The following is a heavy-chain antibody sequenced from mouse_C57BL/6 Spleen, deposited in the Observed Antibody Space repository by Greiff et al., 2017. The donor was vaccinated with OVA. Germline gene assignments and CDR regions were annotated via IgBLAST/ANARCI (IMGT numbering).Heavy chain of an antibody. CDR3: ARRTGTKRGNYFDY. CDR1: GYTFTSYW. J-gene: IGHJ2*01. V-gene: IGHV1-69*01. D-gene: IGHD4-1*01. CDR2: IDPSDSYT. Sequence: QVHVKQPGAELVMPGASVKLSCKASGYTFTSYWMHWVKQRPGQGLEWIGEIDPSDSYTNYNQKFKGKSTLTVDKSSSTAYMQLSSLTSEDSAVYYCARRTGTKRGNYFDYWGQGTTLTVSS.